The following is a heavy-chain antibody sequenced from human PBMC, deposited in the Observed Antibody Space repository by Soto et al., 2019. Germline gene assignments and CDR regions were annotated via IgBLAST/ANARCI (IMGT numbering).Heavy chain of an antibody. D-gene: IGHD3-16*02. V-gene: IGHV3-33*01. J-gene: IGHJ4*02. CDR3: ASSAYSYYDYVWGSYRSIDY. CDR1: GFTFSSYG. Sequence: GGSLRLSCAASGFTFSSYGMHWVRQAPGKGLEWVAVIWYDGSNKYYADSVKGRFTISRDNSKNTLYLQMNSLRAEDTAVYYCASSAYSYYDYVWGSYRSIDYWGQGTLVTVSS. CDR2: IWYDGSNK.